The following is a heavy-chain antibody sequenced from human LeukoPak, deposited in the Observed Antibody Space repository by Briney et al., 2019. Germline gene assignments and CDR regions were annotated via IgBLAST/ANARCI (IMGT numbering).Heavy chain of an antibody. CDR1: GFTVSSNY. J-gene: IGHJ3*02. CDR2: ISSSSYI. Sequence: PGGSLRLSCAASGFTVSSNYMSWVRQAPGKGLEWVSSISSSSYIYYADSVKGRFTISRDNAKNSLYLQMNSLRAEDTAVYYCARDRSSGYYVDAFDIWGQGTMVTVSS. D-gene: IGHD3-22*01. V-gene: IGHV3-69-1*01. CDR3: ARDRSSGYYVDAFDI.